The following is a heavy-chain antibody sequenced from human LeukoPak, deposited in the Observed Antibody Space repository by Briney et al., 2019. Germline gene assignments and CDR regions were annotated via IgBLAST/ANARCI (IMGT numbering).Heavy chain of an antibody. CDR3: ARSSGGSWLDSYYYYGMDV. CDR1: GFTFSSYW. V-gene: IGHV3-7*01. CDR2: IKQDGGEK. D-gene: IGHD6-13*01. Sequence: PGGSLRLSCAASGFTFSSYWMSWVRQAPGKGLEWVANIKQDGGEKYYVDSVKGRFTISRDNAKNSLYLQMNSLRAEDTAVYYCARSSGGSWLDSYYYYGMDVWGQGTTVTVSS. J-gene: IGHJ6*02.